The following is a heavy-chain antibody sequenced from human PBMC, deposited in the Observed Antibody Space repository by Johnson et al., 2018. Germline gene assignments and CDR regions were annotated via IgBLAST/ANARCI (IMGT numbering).Heavy chain of an antibody. J-gene: IGHJ3*02. CDR1: GFTFGDYA. CDR3: TREGYYSYGGAFDI. V-gene: IGHV3-49*03. CDR2: IRSKAYGGTT. D-gene: IGHD3-10*01. Sequence: VQLVQSGGGVVQPGRSLRLSCAASGFTFGDYAMSWFRQAPGKGLEWVGFIRSKAYGGTTEYAASVKGRFTISRDDFKSIAYLQMNSRKTEDTAVYYGTREGYYSYGGAFDIWGQGTMVTVSS.